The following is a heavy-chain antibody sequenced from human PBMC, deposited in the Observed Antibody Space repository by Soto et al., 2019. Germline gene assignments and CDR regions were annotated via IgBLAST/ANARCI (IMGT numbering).Heavy chain of an antibody. CDR2: ISYRGST. Sequence: SETLSLTCTVSAGSITTSYWSWIRQPLGKALEWIGYISYRGSTNYNPALKSRLTISIDTSKSQISLKLTSMTTADTAVYYCASSGIVGREVNTWFDPWGQGTLVTVSS. CDR3: ASSGIVGREVNTWFDP. D-gene: IGHD3-22*01. J-gene: IGHJ5*02. V-gene: IGHV4-59*01. CDR1: AGSITTSY.